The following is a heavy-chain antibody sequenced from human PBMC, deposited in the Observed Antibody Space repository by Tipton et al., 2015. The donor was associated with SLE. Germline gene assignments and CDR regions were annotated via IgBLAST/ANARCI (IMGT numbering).Heavy chain of an antibody. V-gene: IGHV4-34*01. Sequence: TLSLTCAVYGGSFSGYYWSWIRQPPGKGLEWIGYIYYSGSTYYNPSLKSRVTISVDTSKNQFSLKLSSVTAADTAVYYCARGDWYFDLWGRGTLVTVSS. CDR1: GGSFSGYY. CDR3: ARGDWYFDL. CDR2: IYYSGST. J-gene: IGHJ2*01.